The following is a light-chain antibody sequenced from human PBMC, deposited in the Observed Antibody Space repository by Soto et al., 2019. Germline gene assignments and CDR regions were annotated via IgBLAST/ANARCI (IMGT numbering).Light chain of an antibody. CDR2: AAS. Sequence: DIQMTQSPSSLSAPVEDRVTTTCRAGQGITNTLAWYHQNAGKSPKLLIYAASTLQSGVPSRFSGSGSGTDFSLTISSLQPEDVATYYCQTYNSARVTFGGGTKVEIK. J-gene: IGKJ4*01. V-gene: IGKV1-27*01. CDR3: QTYNSARVT. CDR1: QGITNT.